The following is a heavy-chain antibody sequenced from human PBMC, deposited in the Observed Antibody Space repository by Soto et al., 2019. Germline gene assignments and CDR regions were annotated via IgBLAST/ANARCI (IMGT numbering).Heavy chain of an antibody. CDR2: IIPIFSTT. D-gene: IGHD6-13*01. J-gene: IGHJ3*02. CDR1: GGTFSNHA. CDR3: AREVAADGTFREDVFDI. V-gene: IGHV1-69*12. Sequence: QVHLVQSGAEVKKPGSSVKVSCKAPGGTFSNHAINWVRQAPGQGLEWMGRIIPIFSTTNYAQKFQGRVTMCGDXSXIXSYLGLSSLKHDDTAVYYCAREVAADGTFREDVFDIWGQGTLVTVSS.